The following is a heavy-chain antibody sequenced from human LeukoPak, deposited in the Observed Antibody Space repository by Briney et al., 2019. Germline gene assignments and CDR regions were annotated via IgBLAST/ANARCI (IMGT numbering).Heavy chain of an antibody. Sequence: GSSVKVSCKASGGTFSSYAISWVRQAPGQGLEWMGRIIPILGIANYAQKFQGRVTITADKSTSTAYMELSSLRSEDTAVYYCAAPRREWLEGREYFQHWGQGTLVTVSS. CDR3: AAPRREWLEGREYFQH. D-gene: IGHD6-19*01. CDR2: IIPILGIA. V-gene: IGHV1-69*04. CDR1: GGTFSSYA. J-gene: IGHJ1*01.